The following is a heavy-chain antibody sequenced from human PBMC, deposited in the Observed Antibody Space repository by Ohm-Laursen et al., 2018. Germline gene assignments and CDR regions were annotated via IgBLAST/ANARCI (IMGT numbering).Heavy chain of an antibody. V-gene: IGHV3-11*01. CDR3: ARDPIGAYYFDY. D-gene: IGHD3-16*01. J-gene: IGHJ4*02. CDR1: GFTFSDYY. Sequence: SLRLSCAASGFTFSDYYMTWIRQAPGKGLEWVPYISSSGSTIYYVDSVKGRFTMSRDNAKSSLYLHMNSLRAEDTAVYYCARDPIGAYYFDYWGQGTLVTVSS. CDR2: ISSSGSTI.